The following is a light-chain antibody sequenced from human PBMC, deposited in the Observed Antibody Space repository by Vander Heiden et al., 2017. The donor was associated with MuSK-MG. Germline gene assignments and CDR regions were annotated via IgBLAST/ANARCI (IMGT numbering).Light chain of an antibody. J-gene: IGKJ4*01. CDR2: GAF. CDR1: QIFASN. Sequence: EIVVTQSPATLSVSPGARATLSCRASQIFASNLAWYQQKPGQAPRLLIYGAFNRATGIPDRFRGSKSGTDFTLTINSLQPEDVAIYFCQQYNGWPLTFGGGTKVEIK. CDR3: QQYNGWPLT. V-gene: IGKV3-15*01.